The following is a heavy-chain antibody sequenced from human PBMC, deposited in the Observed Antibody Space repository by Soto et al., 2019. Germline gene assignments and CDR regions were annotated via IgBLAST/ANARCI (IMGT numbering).Heavy chain of an antibody. D-gene: IGHD2-2*01. CDR1: GGSFSGYY. CDR2: INHSGST. Sequence: SETLSLTCAVYGGSFSGYYWSWIRQPPGKGLEWIGEINHSGSTNYNPSLKSRVTISVDTSKNQFSLKLSSVTAADTAVYYCARGFKKVVVVVPAARSGWFDPWGQGTLVTV. V-gene: IGHV4-34*01. CDR3: ARGFKKVVVVVPAARSGWFDP. J-gene: IGHJ5*02.